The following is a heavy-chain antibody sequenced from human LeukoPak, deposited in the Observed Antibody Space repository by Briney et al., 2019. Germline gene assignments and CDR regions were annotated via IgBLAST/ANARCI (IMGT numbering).Heavy chain of an antibody. Sequence: PGGSLRLSCAASGFTFSSYEMNWVRQPPGKGLEWVSYISSSGSSIYYADSVMGRFTISRDNAKNSLYLQMNSLRAEDTAVYYCARTRGYFDFWGQGTLVTVSS. CDR3: ARTRGYFDF. CDR2: ISSSGSSI. CDR1: GFTFSSYE. V-gene: IGHV3-48*03. J-gene: IGHJ4*02.